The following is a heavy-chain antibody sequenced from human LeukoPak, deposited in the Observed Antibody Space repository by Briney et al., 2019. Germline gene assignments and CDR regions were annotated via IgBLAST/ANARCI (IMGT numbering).Heavy chain of an antibody. J-gene: IGHJ3*02. CDR2: IKSKTDGGTT. Sequence: GGSLRLSCAASGFTFSNAWMSWVRQAPGKGLEWVGRIKSKTDGGTTDYAAPVKGRFIISRDDSKNTLYLQMNSLKTEDTAVYYCTTDLSSHYDREFDAFDIWGQGTMVTVSS. CDR1: GFTFSNAW. D-gene: IGHD3-22*01. V-gene: IGHV3-15*01. CDR3: TTDLSSHYDREFDAFDI.